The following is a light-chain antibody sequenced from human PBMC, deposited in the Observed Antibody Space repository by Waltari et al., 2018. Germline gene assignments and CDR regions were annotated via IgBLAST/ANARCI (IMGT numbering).Light chain of an antibody. CDR2: DNT. V-gene: IGLV1-51*01. J-gene: IGLJ2*01. CDR3: AIWDSSLSMVI. Sequence: QSVLTQPPSVSAAPGQRVTISCSGSSPNIGNNYVSWYQQLPGTVPKLLIFDNTQRPSGIPDRCSGSKSGTSATLDITGLQTGDEADYYCAIWDSSLSMVIFGGGTKLTVL. CDR1: SPNIGNNY.